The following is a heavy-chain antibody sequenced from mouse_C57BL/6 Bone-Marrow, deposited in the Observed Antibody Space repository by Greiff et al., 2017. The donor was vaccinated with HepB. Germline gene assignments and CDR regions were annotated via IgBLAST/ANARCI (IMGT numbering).Heavy chain of an antibody. CDR2: LSDGGSYT. CDR1: GFTFSSYA. Sequence: EVKLVESGGGLVKPGGSLKLSCAASGFTFSSYAMSWVRQTPEKRLEWVATLSDGGSYTYYPDNVKGRFTISRDNAKNNLYLQMSHLKSEDTAMYYCARDRMVTYYAMDYWGQGTSVTVSS. CDR3: ARDRMVTYYAMDY. D-gene: IGHD2-3*01. J-gene: IGHJ4*01. V-gene: IGHV5-4*01.